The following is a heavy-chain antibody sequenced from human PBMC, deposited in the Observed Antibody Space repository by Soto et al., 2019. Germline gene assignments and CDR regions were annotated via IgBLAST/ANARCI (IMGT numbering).Heavy chain of an antibody. V-gene: IGHV4-34*01. Sequence: SETLSLTCAVYGGSFSGYYWSWIRQPPGKGLEWIGEINHSGSTNYNPSLKSRVTISVDTSKNQFSLKLSSVTAADTAVYYCARAALERGYCSGGSCYSIRIKPIDYWGQGTLVTVSS. J-gene: IGHJ4*02. CDR1: GGSFSGYY. CDR2: INHSGST. D-gene: IGHD2-15*01. CDR3: ARAALERGYCSGGSCYSIRIKPIDY.